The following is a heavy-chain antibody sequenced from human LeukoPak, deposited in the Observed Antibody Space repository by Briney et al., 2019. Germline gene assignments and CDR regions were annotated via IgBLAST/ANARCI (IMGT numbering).Heavy chain of an antibody. V-gene: IGHV4-59*01. J-gene: IGHJ5*02. CDR1: GGSISSYY. D-gene: IGHD1-1*01. Sequence: SETLSLTCTVSGGSISSYYWSWIRQPPGEGLEWIGYIYYSGSTNYNPSLKSRVTISVDTSKNQFSLKLSSVTAADTAAYYCASSGNYNWFDPWGQGTLVTVSS. CDR2: IYYSGST. CDR3: ASSGNYNWFDP.